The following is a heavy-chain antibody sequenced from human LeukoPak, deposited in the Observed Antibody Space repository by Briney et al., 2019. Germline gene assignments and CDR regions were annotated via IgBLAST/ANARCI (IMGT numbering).Heavy chain of an antibody. CDR3: AKLSGWTGWFFDY. CDR1: GFTFSSYA. J-gene: IGHJ4*02. D-gene: IGHD6-19*01. V-gene: IGHV3-23*01. Sequence: GGSLRLSCAASGFTFSSYAISWVRQAPGKGLEWVSAISKGGDSTYYADPVTGRFTISSDNSKNTIYLQMKSLRVEDTAVYYCAKLSGWTGWFFDYWGQGTVVTVSS. CDR2: ISKGGDST.